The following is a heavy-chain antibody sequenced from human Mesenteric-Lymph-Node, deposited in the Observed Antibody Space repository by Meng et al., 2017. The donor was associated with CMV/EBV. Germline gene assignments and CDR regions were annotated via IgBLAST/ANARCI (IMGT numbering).Heavy chain of an antibody. V-gene: IGHV3-7*01. CDR3: ARSWYSSFYRGGYYYGMDV. D-gene: IGHD6-19*01. Sequence: GESLKISCAASGFTSSSHWMSWVRQAPGKGLEWVADIDQEGSEEHYVDSVKGRFTISRANAKNSLFLQMNSLRADDTAVYYCARSWYSSFYRGGYYYGMDVWGQGTTVTVSS. J-gene: IGHJ6*02. CDR1: GFTSSSHW. CDR2: IDQEGSEE.